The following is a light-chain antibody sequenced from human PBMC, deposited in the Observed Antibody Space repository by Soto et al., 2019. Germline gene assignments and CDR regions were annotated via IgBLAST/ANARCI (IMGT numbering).Light chain of an antibody. Sequence: DIQMTQSPSSLSASVGDRATITCRASQSISSYLNWYQQKPGKAPNLRVYAASSLQSGVPSRFTGSGSGTDFTLTISSLQPEDFATYFCQQSYTTPITFGQGTRLE. CDR1: QSISSY. CDR2: AAS. CDR3: QQSYTTPIT. J-gene: IGKJ5*01. V-gene: IGKV1-39*01.